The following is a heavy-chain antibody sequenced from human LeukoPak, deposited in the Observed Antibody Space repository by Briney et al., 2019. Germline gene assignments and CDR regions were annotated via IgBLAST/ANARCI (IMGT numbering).Heavy chain of an antibody. V-gene: IGHV1-2*02. Sequence: ASVKVSCKASGYTFTSYGISWVRQAPGQGLEWMGWINPNSGGTNYAQKFQGRVTMTRDTSISTAYMELSRLRSDDTAVYYCARDQGGREYYYYYMDVWGKGTTVTVSS. CDR3: ARDQGGREYYYYYMDV. J-gene: IGHJ6*03. CDR2: INPNSGGT. CDR1: GYTFTSYG.